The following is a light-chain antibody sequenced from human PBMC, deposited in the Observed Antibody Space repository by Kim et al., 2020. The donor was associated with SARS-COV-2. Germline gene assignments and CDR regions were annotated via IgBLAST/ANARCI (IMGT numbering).Light chain of an antibody. CDR1: PSVSSN. V-gene: IGKV3D-15*01. CDR3: QQYNNWPWT. CDR2: GAS. J-gene: IGKJ1*01. Sequence: EIVMTQSPATLSVSPGERATLSCRASPSVSSNLAWYQQKPGQAPRLLIYGASIRATGIPARFSGSGSGTEFTLTISSLQSEDFAVYYCQQYNNWPWTFGQGTKVDIK.